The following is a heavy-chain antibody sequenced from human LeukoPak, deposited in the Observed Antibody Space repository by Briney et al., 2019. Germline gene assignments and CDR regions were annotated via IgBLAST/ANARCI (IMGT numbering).Heavy chain of an antibody. D-gene: IGHD3-10*01. CDR2: MNPNSGNT. Sequence: ASVKVSCKASGYTFTGYYIHWVRQAPGQGLEWMGWMNPNSGNTGYAQKFQGRVTMTRNTSISTAYMELSSLRSEDTAVYYCARDYGSGSGLDYWGQGTLVTVSS. CDR1: GYTFTGYY. V-gene: IGHV1-8*02. CDR3: ARDYGSGSGLDY. J-gene: IGHJ4*02.